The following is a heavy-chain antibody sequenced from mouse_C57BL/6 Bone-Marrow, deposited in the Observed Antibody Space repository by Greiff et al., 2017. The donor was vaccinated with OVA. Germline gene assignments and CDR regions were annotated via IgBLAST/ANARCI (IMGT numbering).Heavy chain of an antibody. J-gene: IGHJ3*01. CDR1: GYTFTSYW. CDR2: IDPSDSYT. CDR3: ARSGGYYFAY. Sequence: VQLQQPGAELVMPGASVKLSCKASGYTFTSYWMHWVKQRPGQGLEWIGEIDPSDSYTNYNQKFKGKSTLTVDKSSSTAYMQLSSLTSEDSAVYYCARSGGYYFAYWGQGTLVTVSA. V-gene: IGHV1-69*01. D-gene: IGHD2-3*01.